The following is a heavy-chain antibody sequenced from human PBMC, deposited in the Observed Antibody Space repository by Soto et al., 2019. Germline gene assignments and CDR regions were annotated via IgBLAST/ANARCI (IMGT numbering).Heavy chain of an antibody. J-gene: IGHJ4*02. CDR3: ARDPRASSSWSRYFDY. CDR1: GFTFSSYA. V-gene: IGHV3-30-3*01. D-gene: IGHD6-13*01. Sequence: PGGSLRLSCAASGFTFSSYAMHWVRQAPGKGLEWVAVISYDGSNKYYADSVKGRFTISRDNSKNTLYLQMNSLRAEDTAVYYCARDPRASSSWSRYFDYWGQGTLVTVSS. CDR2: ISYDGSNK.